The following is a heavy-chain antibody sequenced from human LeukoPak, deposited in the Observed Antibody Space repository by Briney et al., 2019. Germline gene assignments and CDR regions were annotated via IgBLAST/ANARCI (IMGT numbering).Heavy chain of an antibody. J-gene: IGHJ6*03. V-gene: IGHV4-4*07. D-gene: IGHD3-16*01. CDR3: ARVRITRGGEPLYYYYYMDV. CDR1: GGSISSYY. CDR2: IYTSGST. Sequence: PSETLSLTCTVSGGSISSYYWSWIRQPAAKGLQWIGRIYTSGSTNYNPSPKSRVTMSVDTSKNQFSLKLSSVTAADTAVYYCARVRITRGGEPLYYYYYMDVWGKGTTVTVSS.